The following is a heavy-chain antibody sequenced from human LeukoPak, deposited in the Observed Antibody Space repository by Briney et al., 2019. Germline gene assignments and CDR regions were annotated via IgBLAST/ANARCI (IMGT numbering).Heavy chain of an antibody. D-gene: IGHD6-13*01. Sequence: SQTLSLTCAISGDSVSSNSASWNWIRQSPSRGLEWLGRTYYRSKWSNDYAEPVKSRITINPDTSKNEFSLQLNSVTPEDTAVYYCARDQYSSTRYGMDVRGQGTTVTVSS. J-gene: IGHJ6*02. V-gene: IGHV6-1*01. CDR2: TYYRSKWSN. CDR3: ARDQYSSTRYGMDV. CDR1: GDSVSSNSAS.